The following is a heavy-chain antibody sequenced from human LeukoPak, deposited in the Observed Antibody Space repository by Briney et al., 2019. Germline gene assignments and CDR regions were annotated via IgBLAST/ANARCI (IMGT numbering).Heavy chain of an antibody. CDR3: ARGSSGSFDY. Sequence: TSQTLSLTCDISGDSVSGNIVAWNWIRQSPSRGLEWLGRTNYRSKWYSDYAVSVRGRITINPDTSKNRFSLQLDSVTPEDTAVYYCARGSSGSFDYWGQGTLVTVSS. J-gene: IGHJ4*02. D-gene: IGHD6-19*01. V-gene: IGHV6-1*01. CDR2: TNYRSKWYS. CDR1: GDSVSGNIVA.